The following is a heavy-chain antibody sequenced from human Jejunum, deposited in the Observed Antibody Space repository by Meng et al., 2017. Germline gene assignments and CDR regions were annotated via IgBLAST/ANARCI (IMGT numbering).Heavy chain of an antibody. V-gene: IGHV4-34*01. D-gene: IGHD6-13*01. CDR1: GGSFHNYY. Sequence: QVQLQQWGAGLLKPSETLSLTCAIYGGSFHNYYWSWIRQPPGEGLEWIGEIHQSGSTNYNPSLKSRVTISVDSSKNQFFLDLSSVTAADTAVYYCASLSSSWSGADYWGQGTLVTVSS. CDR3: ASLSSSWSGADY. J-gene: IGHJ4*02. CDR2: IHQSGST.